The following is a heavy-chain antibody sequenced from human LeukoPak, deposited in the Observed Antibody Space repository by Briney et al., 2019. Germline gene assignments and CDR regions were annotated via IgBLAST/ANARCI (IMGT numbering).Heavy chain of an antibody. D-gene: IGHD3-22*01. CDR1: GFRFDSFY. V-gene: IGHV3-11*04. Sequence: VGSLRLSCAASGFRFDSFYMGWIRQVPGKGLDYIAFISASGAVPYYAESVKGRFTISRDNAKNSVSLQMNSLSADDTAVYYCARSLIVDSEDYWGQGTLVTVSS. CDR3: ARSLIVDSEDY. J-gene: IGHJ4*02. CDR2: ISASGAVP.